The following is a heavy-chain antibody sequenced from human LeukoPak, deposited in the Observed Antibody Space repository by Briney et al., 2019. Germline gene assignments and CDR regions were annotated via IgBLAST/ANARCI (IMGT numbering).Heavy chain of an antibody. CDR1: GGSITTTNW. D-gene: IGHD1-26*01. CDR3: TRESGAFSPFGF. Sequence: AETLSLTCAVSGGSITTTNWWSWVRQPPGKGLEWIGEVHLNGATNYNPSLESRFSMSIDKSNNHLSLEVTSVTAADTAMYYCTRESGAFSPFGFWGQGTLVTVSS. V-gene: IGHV4-4*02. CDR2: VHLNGAT. J-gene: IGHJ4*02.